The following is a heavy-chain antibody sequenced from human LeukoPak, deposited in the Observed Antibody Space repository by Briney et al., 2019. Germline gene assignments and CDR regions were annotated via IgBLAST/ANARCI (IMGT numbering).Heavy chain of an antibody. V-gene: IGHV3-23*01. CDR3: AKWGFSDRSGANFHS. D-gene: IGHD3-22*01. Sequence: GGSLRLSCEASGFTFSNYAMSWVRQAPGKGLEWVSTVTASARRTYYADSVQGRFTISRDNSNNTLFLQVNSLRADDTAVYHCAKWGFSDRSGANFHSWGQGTLVAVSS. CDR2: VTASARRT. CDR1: GFTFSNYA. J-gene: IGHJ4*02.